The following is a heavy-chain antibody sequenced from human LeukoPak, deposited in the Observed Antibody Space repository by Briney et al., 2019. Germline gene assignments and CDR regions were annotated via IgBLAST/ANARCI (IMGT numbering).Heavy chain of an antibody. V-gene: IGHV3-23*01. Sequence: GGCLRLSCAASGFTFDNYAMTWVRQAPGKGLEWVSLVSGSGGTTYYADSVKGRFTISRDNSKNTPYLQMNSLRVDDTAVYFCAKRDPRPFAFDIWGQGTMVTVSS. J-gene: IGHJ3*02. CDR2: VSGSGGTT. CDR1: GFTFDNYA. CDR3: AKRDPRPFAFDI.